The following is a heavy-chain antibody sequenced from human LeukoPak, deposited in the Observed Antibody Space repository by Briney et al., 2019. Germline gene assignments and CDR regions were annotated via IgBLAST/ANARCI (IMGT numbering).Heavy chain of an antibody. V-gene: IGHV3-11*04. CDR3: ARAGVDSSGYYYQGFDY. J-gene: IGHJ4*02. D-gene: IGHD3-3*01. Sequence: GGSLRLSCAASGFTFSDYYMGWIRQAPGKGLEWISYITSNGNSVYYAASVKGRFTISRDNAKNSLYLQVNSLTAEDAAVYYCARAGVDSSGYYYQGFDYWGQGTQVAVSS. CDR2: ITSNGNSV. CDR1: GFTFSDYY.